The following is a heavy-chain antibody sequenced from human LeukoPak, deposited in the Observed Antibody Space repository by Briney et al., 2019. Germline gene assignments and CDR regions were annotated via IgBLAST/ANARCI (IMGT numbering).Heavy chain of an antibody. D-gene: IGHD6-13*01. CDR1: GYSFTSYW. CDR2: IYPGDSDT. CDR3: ARRKSQQLVRGGAFDI. V-gene: IGHV5-51*01. Sequence: GESLKISCKGSGYSFTSYWIGWVRQMPGKGLEWMGIIYPGDSDTRYSPSFQGQVTISADKSISTAYLQWSSLKASDTAMYYCARRKSQQLVRGGAFDIWGQGTMVTVSS. J-gene: IGHJ3*02.